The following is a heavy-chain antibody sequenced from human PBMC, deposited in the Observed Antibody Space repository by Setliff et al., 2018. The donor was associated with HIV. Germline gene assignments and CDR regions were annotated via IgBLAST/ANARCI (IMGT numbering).Heavy chain of an antibody. V-gene: IGHV4-34*01. D-gene: IGHD6-25*01. CDR2: MYHSGST. CDR3: VRVAATLHWYFDV. CDR1: GGSFSGYF. Sequence: LSLTCAVYGGSFSGYFCIWVRQPPGKGLKWIASMYHSGSTFYTPSLRRRASISIDTSKNQFSLSLTSVTASDTAVYYCVRVAATLHWYFDVWGRGTLVTVSS. J-gene: IGHJ2*01.